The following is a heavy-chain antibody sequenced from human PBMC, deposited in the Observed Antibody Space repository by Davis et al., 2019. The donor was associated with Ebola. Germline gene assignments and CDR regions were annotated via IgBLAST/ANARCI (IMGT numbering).Heavy chain of an antibody. Sequence: GESLKISCAASGFTFNKYWMHWVRQAPGKGLVYVSRISSDGGITSYADSVKGRFTISRDNAKNTLYLQMNSLRAEDTAVFYCARAYHYGVDVWGQGTTVTVSS. CDR1: GFTFNKYW. CDR2: ISSDGGIT. CDR3: ARAYHYGVDV. J-gene: IGHJ6*02. V-gene: IGHV3-74*01.